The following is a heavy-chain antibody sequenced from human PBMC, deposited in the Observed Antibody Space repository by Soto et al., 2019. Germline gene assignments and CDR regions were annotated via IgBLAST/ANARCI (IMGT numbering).Heavy chain of an antibody. CDR3: ARTSSRKYYFDY. CDR1: GGSISSSNW. D-gene: IGHD6-13*01. CDR2: IYHSGST. Sequence: SETLSLTCTVSGGSISSSNWWNWVRQPPGKGLEWIGEIYHSGSTNYNPSLKSRVTISVDKSKNQFSLKLNSVTAADTAVYYCARTSSRKYYFDYWGQGALVTVSS. J-gene: IGHJ4*02. V-gene: IGHV4-4*02.